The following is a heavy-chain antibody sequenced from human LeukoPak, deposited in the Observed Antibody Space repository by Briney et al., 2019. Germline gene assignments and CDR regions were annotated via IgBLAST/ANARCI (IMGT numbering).Heavy chain of an antibody. CDR2: ISAYNGNT. D-gene: IGHD6-25*01. J-gene: IGHJ6*02. V-gene: IGHV1-18*01. CDR3: ARGSLRSGCYYGMDV. Sequence: ASVKVSCKASGYTFTSCGISWVRQAPGQGLEWMGWISAYNGNTNYAQKLQGRVTMTTDTSTSTAYMELRSLRSDDTAVYYCARGSLRSGCYYGMDVWGQGTTVTVSS. CDR1: GYTFTSCG.